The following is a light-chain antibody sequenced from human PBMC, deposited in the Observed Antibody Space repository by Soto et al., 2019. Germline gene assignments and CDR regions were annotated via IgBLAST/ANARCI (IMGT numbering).Light chain of an antibody. CDR3: QKYNSAPWT. Sequence: DIQMTQSPSSLSASVGDIVTITFRASQNISPYLNWYQQKPGKAPKLLIYAASSLQSGVPSRFSGGGSGTDFTLTISSLQPEDFATYYCQKYNSAPWTFGQGTKVDIK. CDR1: QNISPY. J-gene: IGKJ1*01. V-gene: IGKV1-39*01. CDR2: AAS.